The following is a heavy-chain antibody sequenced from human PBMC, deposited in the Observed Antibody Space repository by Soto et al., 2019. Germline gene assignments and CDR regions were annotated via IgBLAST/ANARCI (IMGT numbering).Heavy chain of an antibody. CDR1: GFTFSSYA. CDR2: ISGSGGST. J-gene: IGHJ4*02. CDR3: AAISMSPSRKDPDY. Sequence: GGSLRLSCAASGFTFSSYAMSWVRQAPGKGLEWVSAISGSGGSTYYADSVKGRFTISRDNSKNTLYLQMNSLRAEDTAVYYCAAISMSPSRKDPDYWGQGTLVTVSS. D-gene: IGHD3-9*01. V-gene: IGHV3-23*01.